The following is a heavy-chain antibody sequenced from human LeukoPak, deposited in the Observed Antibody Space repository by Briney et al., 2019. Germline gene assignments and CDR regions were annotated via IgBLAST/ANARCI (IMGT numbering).Heavy chain of an antibody. CDR2: ISGSGGST. CDR3: AKVLYGSGSYYFSYFDY. J-gene: IGHJ4*02. Sequence: GGSLRLSCAASGFTFSSYALSWVRQAPGKGLEWVSAISGSGGSTYYADSVKGRFTISRDNSKNTLYLQMNSLRAEDTAVYYCAKVLYGSGSYYFSYFDYWGQGTLVTVSS. CDR1: GFTFSSYA. V-gene: IGHV3-23*01. D-gene: IGHD3-10*01.